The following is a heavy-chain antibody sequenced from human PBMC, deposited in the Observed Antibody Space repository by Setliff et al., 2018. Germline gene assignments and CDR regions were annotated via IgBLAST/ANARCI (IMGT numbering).Heavy chain of an antibody. CDR1: GGSISSYY. Sequence: SETLSLTCTVSGGSISSYYWSWIRQPAGKGLEWIGRIYTSGSTNYNPSLKSRVTMSVDTSKNQFSLXXSXXTAADTAVYYCARDSRGNPPNYMDVWGKGTTVTVS. V-gene: IGHV4-4*07. CDR2: IYTSGST. CDR3: ARDSRGNPPNYMDV. J-gene: IGHJ6*03.